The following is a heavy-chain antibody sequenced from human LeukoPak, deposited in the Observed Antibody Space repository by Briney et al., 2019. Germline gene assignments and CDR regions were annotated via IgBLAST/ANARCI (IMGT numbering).Heavy chain of an antibody. CDR2: ISYYGSHK. CDR3: ARARDY. CDR1: GFTFSSYA. J-gene: IGHJ4*02. V-gene: IGHV3-30*01. Sequence: PGRSLRLSCAAAGFTFSSYAMHWVRQALGKGLEWVAVISYYGSHKYYADSVKGRFTISRDNAKNTLYLQMNSLRAEDTAVYYCARARDYWGQGTLVTVSS.